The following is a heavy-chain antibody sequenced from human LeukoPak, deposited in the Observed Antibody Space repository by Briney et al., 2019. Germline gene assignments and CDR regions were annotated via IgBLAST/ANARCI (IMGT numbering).Heavy chain of an antibody. CDR3: ARHHTSSKPIDY. J-gene: IGHJ4*02. CDR1: GGSISNYY. CDR2: VYSTGHT. Sequence: SETLSLTCTVSGGSISNYYWGWIRQPPGKGLEWIGSVYSTGHTNYNLSLKSRVTMSIDTSKNQLSLKLTSVTAADTAMYYCARHHTSSKPIDYWGQGTLVTVSS. V-gene: IGHV4-59*04. D-gene: IGHD3-16*01.